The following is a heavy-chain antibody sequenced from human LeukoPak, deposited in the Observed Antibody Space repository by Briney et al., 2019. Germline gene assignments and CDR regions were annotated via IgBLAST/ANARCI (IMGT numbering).Heavy chain of an antibody. CDR1: RFSFGSYA. V-gene: IGHV3-7*01. CDR2: IKHDGSEK. J-gene: IGHJ6*02. CDR3: ASRNNMDV. D-gene: IGHD1/OR15-1a*01. Sequence: GGSLRLSCAASRFSFGSYAMSWVRQAPGKGLEWVANIKHDGSEKYYVDSVKGRFTISRDNAKNSLHLQMNSLRAEDTAVYYCASRNNMDVWGQGTTVSVSS.